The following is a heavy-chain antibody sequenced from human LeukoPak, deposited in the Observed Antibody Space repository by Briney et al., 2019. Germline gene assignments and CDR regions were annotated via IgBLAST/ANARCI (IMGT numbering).Heavy chain of an antibody. CDR1: GFTFSSYS. Sequence: GGSLRLSCAASGFTFSSYSMNWVRQAPGKGLEWVSSISSSSDYIYYADSLKGRFTISRDNAKSSLSLQMNSLRAEDTAVYYCARGSGGSCRDACAFDIWGQGTMVTVSS. J-gene: IGHJ3*02. D-gene: IGHD2-15*01. CDR3: ARGSGGSCRDACAFDI. V-gene: IGHV3-21*01. CDR2: ISSSSDYI.